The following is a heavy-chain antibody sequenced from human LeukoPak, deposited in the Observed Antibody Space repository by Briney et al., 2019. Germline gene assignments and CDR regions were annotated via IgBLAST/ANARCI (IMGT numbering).Heavy chain of an antibody. D-gene: IGHD1-26*01. CDR2: IIPIFGTA. CDR1: GGTFSSYA. V-gene: IGHV1-69*13. CDR3: ASSGARASSKWELVYYYMDV. Sequence: ASVKVSCKASGGTFSSYAISWVRQAPGQGLEWMGGIIPIFGTANYAQKFQGRVTITADESTSTAYMELSSLRSEDTAVYYCASSGARASSKWELVYYYMDVWGKGTTVTVSS. J-gene: IGHJ6*03.